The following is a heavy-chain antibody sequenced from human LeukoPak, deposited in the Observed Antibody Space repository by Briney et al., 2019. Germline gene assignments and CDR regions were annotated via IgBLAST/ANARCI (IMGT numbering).Heavy chain of an antibody. CDR2: IYYSGST. CDR1: GGSISSYS. V-gene: IGHV4-59*08. D-gene: IGHD4/OR15-4a*01. J-gene: IGHJ4*02. CDR3: ARHRTDYSLDY. Sequence: SETLSLTCTVSGGSISSYSWSWIRQPPGKELEWIGYIYYSGSTNYNPSLKSRVTISVDTSKNQFSLKMSSATAADTAVYYCARHRTDYSLDYWGQGTLVTVSS.